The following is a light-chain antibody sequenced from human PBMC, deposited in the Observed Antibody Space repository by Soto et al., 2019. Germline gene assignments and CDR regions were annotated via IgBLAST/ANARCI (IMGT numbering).Light chain of an antibody. CDR1: QSVSSN. CDR2: GAF. Sequence: IVLTQCAGQLSLSPGSRATLSCRASQSVSSNLAWYQQKPGQAPSLLIYGAFTRATGIPARFSGTGSGTEFTLTISSLQSEDFALYYCQQYNDWPLTFGQGTKVDIK. CDR3: QQYNDWPLT. V-gene: IGKV3-15*01. J-gene: IGKJ1*01.